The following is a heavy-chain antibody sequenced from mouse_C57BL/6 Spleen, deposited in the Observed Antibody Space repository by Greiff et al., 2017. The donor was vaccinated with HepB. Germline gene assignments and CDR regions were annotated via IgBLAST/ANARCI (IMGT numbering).Heavy chain of an antibody. CDR1: GYTFTSYW. V-gene: IGHV1-59*01. CDR3: ARSDWSYAMDY. J-gene: IGHJ4*01. Sequence: QVQLQQPGAELVRPGTSVKLSCKASGYTFTSYWMHWVKQRPVQGLEWIGVIDPSDSYTNYNQKFKGKATLTVDTSSSTAYMQLSSLTSEDSAVYYCARSDWSYAMDYWGQGTSVTVSS. CDR2: IDPSDSYT. D-gene: IGHD4-1*01.